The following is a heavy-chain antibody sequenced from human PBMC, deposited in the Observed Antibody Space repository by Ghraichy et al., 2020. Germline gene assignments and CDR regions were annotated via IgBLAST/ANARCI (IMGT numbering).Heavy chain of an antibody. CDR1: GYTFTSYG. Sequence: ASVKVSCKASGYTFTSYGISWVRQAPGQGLEWMGWISAYNGNTNYAQKLQGRVTMTTDTSTSTAYMELRSLRSDDMAVYYCARDSYGSGIFDRYYYGMDVWGQGTTVTVSS. CDR2: ISAYNGNT. V-gene: IGHV1-18*03. J-gene: IGHJ6*02. D-gene: IGHD3-10*01. CDR3: ARDSYGSGIFDRYYYGMDV.